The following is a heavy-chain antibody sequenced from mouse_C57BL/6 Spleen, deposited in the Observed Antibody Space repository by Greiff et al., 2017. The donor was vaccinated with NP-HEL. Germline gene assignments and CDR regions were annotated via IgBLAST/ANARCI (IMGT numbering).Heavy chain of an antibody. CDR3: SPIMTGTGWFAY. V-gene: IGHV1-64*01. Sequence: QVQLQQPGAELVKPGASVKLSCKASGYTFTSYWMHWVKQRPGQGLEWIGMIHPNSGSTNYNEKFKSKATLTVDKSSSTAYMQLSSLTSEDSAVYYCSPIMTGTGWFAYWGQGTLVTVSA. J-gene: IGHJ3*01. D-gene: IGHD4-1*01. CDR1: GYTFTSYW. CDR2: IHPNSGST.